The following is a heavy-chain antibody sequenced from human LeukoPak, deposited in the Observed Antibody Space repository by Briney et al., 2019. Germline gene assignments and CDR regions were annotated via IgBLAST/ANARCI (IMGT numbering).Heavy chain of an antibody. CDR2: INHSGST. V-gene: IGHV4-34*01. CDR3: ARGAGVGWFDP. CDR1: GGSFSGYY. D-gene: IGHD1-26*01. J-gene: IGHJ5*02. Sequence: PSETLSLTCAVYGGSFSGYYWSWIRQPPGKGLEWIGEINHSGSTNYNPSLKSRVTISVDTSKNQFSLKLSSVTAADTAVYYCARGAGVGWFDPWGQGTLVTVSS.